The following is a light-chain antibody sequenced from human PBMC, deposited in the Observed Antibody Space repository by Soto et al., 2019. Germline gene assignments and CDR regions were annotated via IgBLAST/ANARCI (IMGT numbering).Light chain of an antibody. CDR3: QQYDTLSYN. J-gene: IGKJ2*01. CDR1: QDISTF. V-gene: IGKV1-33*01. CDR2: DAS. Sequence: DIQMTQSPSSLSASVGDRVTITCQANQDISTFLNWYHHRPGKAPKLLIYDASNLQSGVPSRFTASGGGTDFTFTISSLQPEDVGTYYCQQYDTLSYNFGQGTNLEI.